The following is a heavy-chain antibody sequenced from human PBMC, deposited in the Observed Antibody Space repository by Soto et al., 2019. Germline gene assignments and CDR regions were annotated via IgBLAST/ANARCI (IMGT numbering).Heavy chain of an antibody. Sequence: SETLSLTCAVYGGSISSYFWSWIWQPPGKGLEWIGYIYYSGSTNYNPSLKSRVTISVDTSKNQFSLKLSSVTAADTAVYYCARLGYYDSSGYYVGYWGQGTLVTVSS. CDR3: ARLGYYDSSGYYVGY. D-gene: IGHD3-22*01. CDR1: GGSISSYF. J-gene: IGHJ4*02. CDR2: IYYSGST. V-gene: IGHV4-59*08.